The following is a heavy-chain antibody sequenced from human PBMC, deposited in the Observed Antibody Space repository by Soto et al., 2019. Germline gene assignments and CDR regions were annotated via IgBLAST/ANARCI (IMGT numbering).Heavy chain of an antibody. CDR3: ARSTSLLWFGELLSPMDYYYYGMDV. CDR1: GGSFSGYY. Sequence: SETLSLTCAVYGGSFSGYYWSWIRHPPGKGLEWIGEINHSGSTNYNPSLKSRVTISVDTSKNQFSLKLSSVTAADTAVYYCARSTSLLWFGELLSPMDYYYYGMDVWGQGTTVTVSS. D-gene: IGHD3-10*01. V-gene: IGHV4-34*01. J-gene: IGHJ6*02. CDR2: INHSGST.